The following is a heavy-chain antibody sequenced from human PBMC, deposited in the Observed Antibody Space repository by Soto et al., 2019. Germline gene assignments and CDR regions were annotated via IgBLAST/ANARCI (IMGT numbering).Heavy chain of an antibody. CDR3: ARDREDCSSTSCYAWYYGMDV. CDR1: GYTFTGYY. D-gene: IGHD2-2*01. V-gene: IGHV1-2*04. J-gene: IGHJ6*02. Sequence: QVQLVQSGAEVKKPGASVKVSCKASGYTFTGYYMHWVRQAPGQGLEWMGWINPNSGGTNYAQKFQGWVTMTRDTSISTAYMELSRLRSDDTAVYYCARDREDCSSTSCYAWYYGMDVWGQGTTVTVSS. CDR2: INPNSGGT.